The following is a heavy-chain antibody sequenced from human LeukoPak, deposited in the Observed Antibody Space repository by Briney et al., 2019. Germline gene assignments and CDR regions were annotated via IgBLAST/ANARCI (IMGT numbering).Heavy chain of an antibody. J-gene: IGHJ4*02. Sequence: ETLSLTCGVSGYSISSGYYWGWIRQPPGKGLEWVSSISSSSSYIYYADSVKGRFTISRDNAKNSLYLQMNSLGAEDTAVYYCARLYGDYHFDYWGQGTLVTVSS. CDR2: ISSSSSYI. CDR3: ARLYGDYHFDY. V-gene: IGHV3-21*01. CDR1: GYSISSGYY. D-gene: IGHD4-17*01.